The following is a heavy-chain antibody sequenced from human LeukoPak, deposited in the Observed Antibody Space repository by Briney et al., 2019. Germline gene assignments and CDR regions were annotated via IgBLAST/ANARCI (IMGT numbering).Heavy chain of an antibody. J-gene: IGHJ4*02. CDR2: INSDGSWT. CDR3: VSFYETY. D-gene: IGHD2-2*01. CDR1: GNYW. V-gene: IGHV3-74*01. Sequence: GGSLRLSCVASGNYWMHWVRQAPGKGLVWVSHINSDGSWTGYADSVKGRFTISKDNAKNMVYLHMNSLRVDDTAVYYCVSFYETYWGRGTLVTVSS.